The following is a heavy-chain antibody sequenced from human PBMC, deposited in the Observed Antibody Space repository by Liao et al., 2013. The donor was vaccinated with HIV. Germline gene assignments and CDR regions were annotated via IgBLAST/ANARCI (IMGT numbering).Heavy chain of an antibody. J-gene: IGHJ4*01. D-gene: IGHD3-9*01. CDR2: IYTSGST. CDR1: GGSISSGSYY. V-gene: IGHV4-61*02. CDR3: ARERHDILIGYFPFDY. Sequence: QVQLQESGPGLVKPSQTLSLTCTVSGGSISSGSYYWSWIRQPAGKGLEWIGRIYTSGSTNYNSALESRVIMSLDTSNNQFSLNLSSVTAADTAVYYCARERHDILIGYFPFDYWGHGTLVTVSS.